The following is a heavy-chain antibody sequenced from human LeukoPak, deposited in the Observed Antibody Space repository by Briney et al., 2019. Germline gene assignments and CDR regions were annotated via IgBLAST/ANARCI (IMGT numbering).Heavy chain of an antibody. CDR3: ARHAQSPYSGSFDY. D-gene: IGHD1-26*01. CDR2: IYYTGVT. Sequence: SETLSLTCTVSSGSISGHYWSWVRRPPGKGLEWIAYIYYTGVTKFNPSLTSRVTISVDTSKNQFSLRLNSVTAADTAVYYCARHAQSPYSGSFDYWGQGTLVTVSS. CDR1: SGSISGHY. J-gene: IGHJ4*02. V-gene: IGHV4-59*08.